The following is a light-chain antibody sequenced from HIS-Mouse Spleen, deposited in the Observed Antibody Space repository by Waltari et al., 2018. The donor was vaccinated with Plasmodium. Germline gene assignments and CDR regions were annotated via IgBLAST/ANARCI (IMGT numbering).Light chain of an antibody. CDR2: EDS. V-gene: IGLV3-10*01. J-gene: IGLJ3*02. CDR3: YSTDSSGNHRV. CDR1: ALPKKY. Sequence: SYELTQPPSVSVSPGQTARITCSGDALPKKYAYWYQQKSGQAPVLVIYEDSKRPSGVPERLSVSSAGTLATLTISGAQVEEEADYYCYSTDSSGNHRVFGGGTKLTVL.